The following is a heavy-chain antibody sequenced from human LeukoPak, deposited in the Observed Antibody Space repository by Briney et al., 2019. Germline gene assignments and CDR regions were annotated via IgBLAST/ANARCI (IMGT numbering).Heavy chain of an antibody. J-gene: IGHJ4*02. Sequence: SVKVSCKASGGTFSSYAISWVRQAPGQGLEWMGGIIPIFGTANYAQKFQGRVTITADESTSTAYMELSSLRSEDTAVYYCARDLLNDEWLLLFDYWGQGTLVTVSS. CDR3: ARDLLNDEWLLLFDY. CDR1: GGTFSSYA. D-gene: IGHD3-3*01. V-gene: IGHV1-69*13. CDR2: IIPIFGTA.